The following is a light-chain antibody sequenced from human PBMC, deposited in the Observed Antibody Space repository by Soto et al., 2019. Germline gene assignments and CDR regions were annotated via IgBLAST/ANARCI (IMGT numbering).Light chain of an antibody. V-gene: IGLV2-8*01. CDR1: SSDVGGYNY. CDR3: SSDAGSNNFVV. CDR2: EVS. J-gene: IGLJ2*01. Sequence: QSALTQPPSASGSPGQSVTISCTGTSSDVGGYNYVSWSQPHPGQAPNLMIYEVSKRPSGVPDRFSGSKSGNTAALTVSGLQAEDEAEEECSSDAGSNNFVVFGGGTKLTVL.